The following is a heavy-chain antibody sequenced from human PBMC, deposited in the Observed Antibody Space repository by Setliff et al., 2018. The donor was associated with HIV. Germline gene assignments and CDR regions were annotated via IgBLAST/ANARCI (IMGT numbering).Heavy chain of an antibody. CDR2: IYYTGTT. CDR1: GGSISSHY. Sequence: SETLSLTCTVSGVSGGSISSHYWNWIRQPPGKGLEWIGYIYYTGTTKNNPSLKSRVTMSIDTSKNQFSLKLSSVTAADTAIYYCATERWLYQNFDSWGQGTQVTVSS. V-gene: IGHV4-59*11. D-gene: IGHD3-16*01. CDR3: ATERWLYQNFDS. J-gene: IGHJ4*02.